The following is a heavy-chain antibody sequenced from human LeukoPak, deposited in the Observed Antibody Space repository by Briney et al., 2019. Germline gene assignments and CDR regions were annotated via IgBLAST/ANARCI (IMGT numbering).Heavy chain of an antibody. CDR1: AYTFTSYY. Sequence: GASVKVSCKASAYTFTSYYMHWVRQSPGQGLEWMGIINPSGGSTSYAQKFQGRVTMTRDTSTSTAYMELRSLRSDDTAVYYCATDLRPQLVERHYYYMDVWRKGTTVTASS. CDR3: ATDLRPQLVERHYYYMDV. V-gene: IGHV1-46*01. J-gene: IGHJ6*03. CDR2: INPSGGST. D-gene: IGHD2-21*01.